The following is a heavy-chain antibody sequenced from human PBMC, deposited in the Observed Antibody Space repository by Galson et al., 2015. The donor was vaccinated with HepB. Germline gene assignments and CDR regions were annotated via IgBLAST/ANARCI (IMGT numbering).Heavy chain of an antibody. V-gene: IGHV1-69*13. D-gene: IGHD2-2*01. Sequence: SVKVSCKASGGTFSSYAISWVRQAPGQGLEWMGGIIPIFGTANYAQKFQGRVTITADESTSTAYMELSSLRSEDTAVYYCARDVFGLGYCSSTSCYVYYYGMDVWGQGTTVTVSS. J-gene: IGHJ6*02. CDR3: ARDVFGLGYCSSTSCYVYYYGMDV. CDR1: GGTFSSYA. CDR2: IIPIFGTA.